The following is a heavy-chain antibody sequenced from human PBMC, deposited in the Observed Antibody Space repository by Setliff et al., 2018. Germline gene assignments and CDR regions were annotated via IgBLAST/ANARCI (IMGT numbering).Heavy chain of an antibody. Sequence: SETLSLTCSVSGGSISSGSDYWTWIRQPAGKGLEWIGHIYTSGSTNYSPSLKSRVTISVDTSKNQFSLKLSSVTAADTAVYYCARAISGWYSAHYYYMDVWGKGTAVTVSS. J-gene: IGHJ6*03. V-gene: IGHV4-61*09. CDR1: GGSISSGSDY. CDR3: ARAISGWYSAHYYYMDV. D-gene: IGHD6-19*01. CDR2: IYTSGST.